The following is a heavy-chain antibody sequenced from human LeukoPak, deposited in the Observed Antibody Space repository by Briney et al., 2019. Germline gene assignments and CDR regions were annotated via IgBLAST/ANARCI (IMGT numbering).Heavy chain of an antibody. V-gene: IGHV1-69*13. J-gene: IGHJ4*02. CDR3: ARAPNCGRDCDY. CDR2: IIPIFGTA. D-gene: IGHD2-21*01. Sequence: SVKVSCKASGGTFSSYAISWVRQAPGQGLEWMGGIIPIFGTANYAQKFQGRVTITADESTSTAYMELSSLRSEDTAVYYCARAPNCGRDCDYWGQGTLVTVSS. CDR1: GGTFSSYA.